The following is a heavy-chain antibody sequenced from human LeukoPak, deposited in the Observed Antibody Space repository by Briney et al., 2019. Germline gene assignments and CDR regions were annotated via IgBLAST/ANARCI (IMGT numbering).Heavy chain of an antibody. CDR1: GFTFSSYA. D-gene: IGHD6-19*01. CDR2: ISGSGGST. J-gene: IGHJ4*02. CDR3: AKDLGYSSGWYSRSAPFYYFDY. Sequence: GGSLRLSCAASGFTFSSYAMSWVRQAPGKGLEWVSAISGSGGSTYYADSVKGRFTISRDNSKNTLYLQMNSLRAEDTAVYYCAKDLGYSSGWYSRSAPFYYFDYWGQGTLVTVSS. V-gene: IGHV3-23*01.